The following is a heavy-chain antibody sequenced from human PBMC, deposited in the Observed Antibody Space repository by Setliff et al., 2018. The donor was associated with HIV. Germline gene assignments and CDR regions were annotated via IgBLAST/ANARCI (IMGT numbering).Heavy chain of an antibody. V-gene: IGHV3-23*01. CDR1: GFTLSPYA. Sequence: GGSLRLSCAASGFTLSPYAINWVRQVPGKGLEWIPAVSGGVDTTYYADSVKGRFTISRDNSKNTLYMQMNSLRADDTALYYCGKDRTDVAATIANYWGQGTLVTVSS. D-gene: IGHD5-12*01. J-gene: IGHJ4*02. CDR3: GKDRTDVAATIANY. CDR2: VSGGVDTT.